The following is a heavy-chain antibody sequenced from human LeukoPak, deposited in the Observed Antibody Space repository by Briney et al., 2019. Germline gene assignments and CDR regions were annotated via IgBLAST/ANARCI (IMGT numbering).Heavy chain of an antibody. CDR1: GFTFSSYS. J-gene: IGHJ4*02. D-gene: IGHD5-18*01. CDR3: TRLVDTAT. Sequence: GGSLRLSCAASGFTFSSYSMNWVRQAPGKGLEWVSSISSSSGYIYYADSVKGRFTTSRDNAKNSLYLQMNSLKTEDTAVYYCTRLVDTATWGQGTLVTVSS. V-gene: IGHV3-21*04. CDR2: ISSSSGYI.